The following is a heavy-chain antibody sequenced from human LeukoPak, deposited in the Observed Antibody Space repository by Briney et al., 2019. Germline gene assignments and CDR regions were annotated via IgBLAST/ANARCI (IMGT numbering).Heavy chain of an antibody. Sequence: SETLTLTCTVSGGSISPYYWSWIRQTPGKGLEWIGYILYSGTTTNYNPSLKSRVTISVDTSKNQFSLKLSSVTAADTAVYYCARVGDWNDLVYWGQGTLVTVSS. V-gene: IGHV4-59*01. D-gene: IGHD1-1*01. CDR3: ARVGDWNDLVY. CDR1: GGSISPYY. CDR2: ILYSGTT. J-gene: IGHJ4*02.